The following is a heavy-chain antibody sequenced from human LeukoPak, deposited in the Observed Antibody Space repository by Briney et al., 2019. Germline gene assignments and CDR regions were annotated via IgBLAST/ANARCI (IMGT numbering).Heavy chain of an antibody. CDR1: GGSISSSGYY. CDR3: ARHMGNSGYEHFDY. V-gene: IGHV4-39*01. D-gene: IGHD5-12*01. Sequence: PSETLSLTCTVSGGSISSSGYYWGWIRQPPGKGLEWIGSMYSGGSTYYNASLKSRVIFSVDTSKNQFSLKLSSVTAADTAVYYCARHMGNSGYEHFDYWGQGTLVTVSS. J-gene: IGHJ4*02. CDR2: MYSGGST.